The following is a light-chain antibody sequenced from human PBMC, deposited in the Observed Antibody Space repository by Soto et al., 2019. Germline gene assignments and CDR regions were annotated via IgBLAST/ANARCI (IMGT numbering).Light chain of an antibody. CDR3: QQYNSYART. V-gene: IGKV1-5*03. J-gene: IGKJ1*01. CDR1: QSISSW. Sequence: DIQITQSPSKLSASPAYRGTSTCRASQSISSWLAWYQQKPGKAPKSLIYEASSLERGVPSRFSGSGSGTEFTLTISSLQPDDFATYYCQQYNSYARTFGQGTKVDIK. CDR2: EAS.